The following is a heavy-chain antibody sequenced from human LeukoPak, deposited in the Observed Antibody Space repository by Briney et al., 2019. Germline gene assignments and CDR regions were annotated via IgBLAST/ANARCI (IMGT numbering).Heavy chain of an antibody. CDR2: IYTSGST. V-gene: IGHV4-4*09. CDR1: GGSISSYY. Sequence: SETLSLTCTVSGGSISSYYWSWIRQPPGKGLEWIGYIYTSGSTNYNPSLKSRVTISVDTSKNQFSLKLSSVTAADTAVYYCARGRSGSYPDYWGQGTLVTVSS. D-gene: IGHD1-26*01. CDR3: ARGRSGSYPDY. J-gene: IGHJ4*02.